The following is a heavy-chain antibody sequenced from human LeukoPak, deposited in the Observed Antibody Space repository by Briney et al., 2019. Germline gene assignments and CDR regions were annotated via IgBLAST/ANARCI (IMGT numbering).Heavy chain of an antibody. CDR3: ARDYGGSFAPWDYYMDV. D-gene: IGHD1-26*01. J-gene: IGHJ6*03. CDR1: GFTFSSYW. V-gene: IGHV3-7*01. Sequence: GGSVRLSCAASGFTFSSYWMSWIRQAPGKGLEWVANIKQDGSEKYYVDSVKGRFTISRDNAKNSHYLQMNSLRAEDTAVYYCARDYGGSFAPWDYYMDVWGRGTTVTVSS. CDR2: IKQDGSEK.